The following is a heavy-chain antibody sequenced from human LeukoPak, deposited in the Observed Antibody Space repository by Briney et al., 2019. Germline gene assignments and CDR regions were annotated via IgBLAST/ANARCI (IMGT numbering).Heavy chain of an antibody. J-gene: IGHJ3*02. CDR2: ISGDGGST. CDR1: GFTFDDYA. Sequence: GGSLRLSCAASGFTFDDYAMHWVRQAPGKGLEWVSLISGDGGSTYYADSVKGRFTISRDNSKNSLYLQMNSLRTEDTALYYRAKGYSSSWYLGAFDIWGQGTMVTVSS. V-gene: IGHV3-43*02. D-gene: IGHD6-13*01. CDR3: AKGYSSSWYLGAFDI.